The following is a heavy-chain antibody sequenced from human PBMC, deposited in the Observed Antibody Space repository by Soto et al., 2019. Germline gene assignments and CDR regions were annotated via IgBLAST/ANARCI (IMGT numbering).Heavy chain of an antibody. CDR2: FDPEDGET. Sequence: GASVKVSCKVSGYTLTEFFMHRVRQAPGKGLEWMGGFDPEDGETIYAQKFQGRVTMTEDTSTDTAYMELSSLRSEDTAVYYCATVGTVADYWGQGTLVTVSS. CDR3: ATVGTVADY. CDR1: GYTLTEFF. V-gene: IGHV1-24*01. J-gene: IGHJ4*02. D-gene: IGHD6-19*01.